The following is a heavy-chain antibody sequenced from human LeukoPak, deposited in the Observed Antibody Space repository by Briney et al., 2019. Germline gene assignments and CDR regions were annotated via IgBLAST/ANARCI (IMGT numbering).Heavy chain of an antibody. V-gene: IGHV4-59*01. CDR2: IYNSGST. D-gene: IGHD3-10*01. J-gene: IGHJ6*03. CDR1: GGSISNND. CDR3: TRLIMSSIYYYYMDV. Sequence: PSETLSLTCTVSGGSISNNDWSWIRQLPGKGLEWIGYIYNSGSTNYNPSLKSRVTISVDTSENQFSLKLSSVTAADTAVYYCTRLIMSSIYYYYMDVWGKGTTVTVSS.